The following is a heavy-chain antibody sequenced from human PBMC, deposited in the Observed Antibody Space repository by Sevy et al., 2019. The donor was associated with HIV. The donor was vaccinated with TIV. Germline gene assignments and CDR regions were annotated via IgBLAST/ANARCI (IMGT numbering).Heavy chain of an antibody. CDR3: VRERAGIDH. CDR2: INTDGRLT. J-gene: IGHJ4*02. D-gene: IGHD6-19*01. V-gene: IGHV3-74*01. Sequence: GGSLRLSCAASGFTFNKYYMHWVRQVPGKGLVWVSRINTDGRLTGYADSVEGRFTIFRDSFKDTVDLQMDSLRPEDSGVYYCVRERAGIDHWGQGTLVTVSS. CDR1: GFTFNKYY.